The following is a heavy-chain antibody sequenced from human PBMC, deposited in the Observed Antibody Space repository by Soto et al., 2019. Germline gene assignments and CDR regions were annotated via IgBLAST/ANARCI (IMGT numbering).Heavy chain of an antibody. D-gene: IGHD2-2*01. V-gene: IGHV4-39*01. J-gene: IGHJ4*02. CDR2: IYYSGST. CDR1: GGSISSSSYY. Sequence: QLQLQESGQGLVKPSETLSLTCTVSGGSISSSSYYWGWIRQPPGKGLEWIGSIYYSGSTYYNPSLKSRVTISVDTSKNQFSLKLSSVTAADTAVYYCARHRIGKVVVPAAKGRPRYFDYWGQGTLVTVSS. CDR3: ARHRIGKVVVPAAKGRPRYFDY.